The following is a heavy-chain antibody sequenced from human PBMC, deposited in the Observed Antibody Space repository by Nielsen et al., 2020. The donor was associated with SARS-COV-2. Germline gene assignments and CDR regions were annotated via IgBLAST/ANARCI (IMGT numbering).Heavy chain of an antibody. CDR2: ISGNGENI. CDR1: GFPFSSYE. V-gene: IGHV3-48*03. D-gene: IGHD2-2*01. Sequence: GESLKIPCTASGFPFSSYEMNWVRQAPGQGLEWVSYISGNGENIDYADFVEGRFTLSRDNAENSLYLQLNSLRAEDTALYYCAREQRTSGFDYWGQGILVTVSP. CDR3: AREQRTSGFDY. J-gene: IGHJ4*02.